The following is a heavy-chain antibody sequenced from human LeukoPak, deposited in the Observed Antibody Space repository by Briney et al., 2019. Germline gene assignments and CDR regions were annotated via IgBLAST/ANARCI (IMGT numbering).Heavy chain of an antibody. CDR2: IYYSGST. D-gene: IGHD3-22*01. V-gene: IGHV4-59*08. CDR3: ARQSYDSSGYTLYFDY. CDR1: GGSISSYY. Sequence: PSETLSLTCTVSGGSISSYYWSWIRQPPGKGLEWIGYIYYSGSTNYNPSLKSRVTISVDTSKNQFSLKLSSVTAADTAVYYCARQSYDSSGYTLYFDYWGQGTLVTVSS. J-gene: IGHJ4*02.